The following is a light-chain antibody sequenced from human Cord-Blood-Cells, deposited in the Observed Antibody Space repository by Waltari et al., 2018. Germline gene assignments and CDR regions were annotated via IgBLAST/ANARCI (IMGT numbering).Light chain of an antibody. J-gene: IGLJ3*02. CDR2: EGS. V-gene: IGLV2-23*01. CDR1: SSDVGRYNL. Sequence: QSALTQPASVSGSPGQSITISCTGTSSDVGRYNLVSWYPQHPGKAPKLMIYEGSKRPSGVSNRFSGSKSGNTASLTISGLQAEDEADYYCCSYAGSPWVFGGGTKLTVL. CDR3: CSYAGSPWV.